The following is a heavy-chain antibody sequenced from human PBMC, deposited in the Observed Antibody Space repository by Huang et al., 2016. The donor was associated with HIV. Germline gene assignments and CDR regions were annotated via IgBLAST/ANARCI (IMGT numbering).Heavy chain of an antibody. Sequence: QIQLAQSGAEVKKPGASVKVSCKASGYTFTNYDINWVRQASGQGLECMGWMNPKSGNEGYTKKFQGRVAILRNSSINTSYLEVTSLTSEDTAVYYCARGFGINYNHEAFDVWGQGTMVTVSS. J-gene: IGHJ3*01. CDR3: ARGFGINYNHEAFDV. D-gene: IGHD3-10*01. CDR2: MNPKSGNE. CDR1: GYTFTNYD. V-gene: IGHV1-8*01.